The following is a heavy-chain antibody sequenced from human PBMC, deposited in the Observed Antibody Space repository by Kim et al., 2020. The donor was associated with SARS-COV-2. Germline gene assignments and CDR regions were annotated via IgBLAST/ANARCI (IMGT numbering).Heavy chain of an antibody. CDR1: GGSISSSSYY. J-gene: IGHJ3*02. D-gene: IGHD3-9*01. CDR2: IYYSGST. Sequence: SETLSLTCTVSGGSISSSSYYWGWIRQPPGKGLEWIGSIYYSGSTYYNPSLKSRVTISVDTSKNQFSLKLSSVTAADTAVYYCARAPVEERYFDLGDAFDIWGQGTMVTVSS. CDR3: ARAPVEERYFDLGDAFDI. V-gene: IGHV4-39*01.